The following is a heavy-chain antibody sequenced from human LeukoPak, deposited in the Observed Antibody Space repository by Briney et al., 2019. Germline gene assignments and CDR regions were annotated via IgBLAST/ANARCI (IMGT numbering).Heavy chain of an antibody. CDR3: AKGLYYYGSGSYIFGLAQYGMDV. CDR1: GFTFSSYA. Sequence: GGSLRLSCAASGFTFSSYAMSWVRQAPGKGLEWVSAISGSGGSTYYADSVKGRFTISRDNSKNTLYLQMNSLRAEDTAVYYCAKGLYYYGSGSYIFGLAQYGMDVWGQGTTVTVSS. CDR2: ISGSGGST. J-gene: IGHJ6*02. V-gene: IGHV3-23*01. D-gene: IGHD3-10*01.